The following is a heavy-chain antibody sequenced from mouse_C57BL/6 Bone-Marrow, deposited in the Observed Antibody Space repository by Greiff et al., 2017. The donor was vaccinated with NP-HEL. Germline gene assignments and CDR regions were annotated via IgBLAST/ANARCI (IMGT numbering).Heavy chain of an antibody. J-gene: IGHJ4*01. CDR1: GFSLTSYG. V-gene: IGHV2-2*01. CDR2: IWSGGST. Sequence: QVQLKESGPGLVQPSQSLSITCTVSGFSLTSYGVHWVRQSPGTGLEWLGVIWSGGSTDYNAAFISRLSISKDNSKSQVFFKMNSLQADDTAIYYCARKRDYYAMDYWGQGTSVTVSS. CDR3: ARKRDYYAMDY.